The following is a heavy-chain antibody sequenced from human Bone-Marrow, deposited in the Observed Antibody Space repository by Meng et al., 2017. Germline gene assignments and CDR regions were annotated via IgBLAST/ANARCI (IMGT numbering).Heavy chain of an antibody. J-gene: IGHJ6*02. D-gene: IGHD3-22*01. CDR3: ARDRLRKGYYDSSGPYYYYYYGMDV. CDR2: INPSGGST. Sequence: ASVKVSCKASGYTFTSYYMHWVRQAPGQGLEWMGIINPSGGSTSYAQKFQGRVTMTRDTSTSTVYMELSSLRSGDTAVYYCARDRLRKGYYDSSGPYYYYYYGMDVWGQGTTVTVSS. V-gene: IGHV1-46*01. CDR1: GYTFTSYY.